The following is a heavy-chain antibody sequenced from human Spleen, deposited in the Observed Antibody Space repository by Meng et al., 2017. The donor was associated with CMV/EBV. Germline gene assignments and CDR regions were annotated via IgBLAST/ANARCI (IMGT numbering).Heavy chain of an antibody. V-gene: IGHV3-30*02. Sequence: GESLKISCAASGFTFDDYGMSWVRQAPGKGLEWVAFIRYDGSNKYYADSVKGRFTISRDNSKNTLYLQMNSLRAEDTAVYYCAKPEHYGLDVWGQGTTVTVSS. D-gene: IGHD1-14*01. CDR2: IRYDGSNK. CDR3: AKPEHYGLDV. CDR1: GFTFDDYG. J-gene: IGHJ6*02.